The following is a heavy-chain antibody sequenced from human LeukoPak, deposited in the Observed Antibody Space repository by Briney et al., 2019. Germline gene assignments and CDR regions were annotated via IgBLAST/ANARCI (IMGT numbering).Heavy chain of an antibody. CDR3: ARHRSPEAYCGGDCSLDGMDV. CDR2: IYPGDSDT. J-gene: IGHJ6*02. V-gene: IGHV5-51*01. D-gene: IGHD2-21*02. Sequence: GEPLKISCKGSGYSFTSYWIGWVRQMPGKGLEWMGIIYPGDSDTRYSPSFQGQVTISADKSISTAYLQWSSLKASDTAMYYCARHRSPEAYCGGDCSLDGMDVWGQGTTVTVSS. CDR1: GYSFTSYW.